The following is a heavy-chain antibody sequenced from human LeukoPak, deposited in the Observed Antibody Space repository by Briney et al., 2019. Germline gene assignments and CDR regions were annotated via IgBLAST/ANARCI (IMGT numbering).Heavy chain of an antibody. Sequence: GGSLRLSCVASGFTFSSSGMHWVRQAPGKGLEWVAFIRYDASNKYYADSVKGRFTISRDNSKNTLYLQMNSLRAEDTAVYYCAKWGYCSSTSCLGAFEYWGQGTLVTVSS. J-gene: IGHJ4*02. D-gene: IGHD2-2*01. CDR3: AKWGYCSSTSCLGAFEY. CDR1: GFTFSSSG. V-gene: IGHV3-30*02. CDR2: IRYDASNK.